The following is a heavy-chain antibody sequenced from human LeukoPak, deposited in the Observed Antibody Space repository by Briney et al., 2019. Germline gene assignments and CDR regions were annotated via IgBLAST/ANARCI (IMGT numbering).Heavy chain of an antibody. V-gene: IGHV4-59*05. D-gene: IGHD2-21*01. J-gene: IGHJ4*02. CDR2: IYYSGST. CDR1: GFTFSNYE. Sequence: GSLRLFCAASGFTFSNYEMNWVRQAPGKGLEWIGSIYYSGSTYYNPSLKSRVTISVDTSKNQFSLRLSSVTAADTALYYCARSLHISAPFDVWGQGTLVTVSS. CDR3: ARSLHISAPFDV.